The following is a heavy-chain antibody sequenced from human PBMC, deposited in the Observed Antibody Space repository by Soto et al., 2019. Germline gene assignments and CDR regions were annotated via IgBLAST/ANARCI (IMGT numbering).Heavy chain of an antibody. CDR2: IDPNDSNV. CDR1: GYSFSSPNYW. D-gene: IGHD6-19*01. Sequence: EVQLVQSGAEVRKPGESLKISCKGSGYSFSSPNYWIGWVRQMPGKGLEWMGIIDPNDSNVRYSQSFQGQVTISADKSISTAYLQWSSLKASDTAMYFCARRSYASGWRHYFDYWGQGTLVTVSS. J-gene: IGHJ4*02. V-gene: IGHV5-51*01. CDR3: ARRSYASGWRHYFDY.